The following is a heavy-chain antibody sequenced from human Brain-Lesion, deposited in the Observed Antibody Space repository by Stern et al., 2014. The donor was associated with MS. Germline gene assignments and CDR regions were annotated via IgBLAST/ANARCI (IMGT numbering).Heavy chain of an antibody. CDR1: GFTFGNYW. CDR2: IKEDGTEK. CDR3: ARVYNTIYGIVTQRGSGMDV. V-gene: IGHV3-7*01. D-gene: IGHD3-3*01. Sequence: EMQLVESGGGLVQPGGSLTLSCTAAGFTFGNYWMTWFRQAPGKGLEWVANIKEDGTEKNYVDSVKGRFTISRDNARNSLYLQMNSLRVEDTALYYWARVYNTIYGIVTQRGSGMDVWGQGTTVIVSS. J-gene: IGHJ6*02.